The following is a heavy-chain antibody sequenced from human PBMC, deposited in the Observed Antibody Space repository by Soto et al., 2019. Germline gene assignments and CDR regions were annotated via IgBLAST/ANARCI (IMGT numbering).Heavy chain of an antibody. CDR3: AKEDTSSGSLDY. Sequence: PGGSLRLSCAASGFPFGENAMSWVRQAPGKGLEWVSGISDSGATTYYADSVRGRFTISRDNSKNTLYLQMKSLRAEDSASSYCAKEDTSSGSLDYWGQGALVTVSS. J-gene: IGHJ4*02. V-gene: IGHV3-23*01. D-gene: IGHD6-19*01. CDR1: GFPFGENA. CDR2: ISDSGATT.